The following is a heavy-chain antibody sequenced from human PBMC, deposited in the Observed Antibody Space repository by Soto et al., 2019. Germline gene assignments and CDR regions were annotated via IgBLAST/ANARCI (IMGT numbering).Heavy chain of an antibody. CDR1: GYTFASYD. J-gene: IGHJ6*04. Sequence: ASVKVSCKAAGYTFASYDIRWVRQATGQGHEWMGWMNPNSGNTGYAQKFQGRVTMTRNTSISTAYMELSSLRSEDTAVYYCARYRRALCSGGSCYHMDVWGKGTTVTVSS. CDR3: ARYRRALCSGGSCYHMDV. V-gene: IGHV1-8*01. CDR2: MNPNSGNT. D-gene: IGHD2-15*01.